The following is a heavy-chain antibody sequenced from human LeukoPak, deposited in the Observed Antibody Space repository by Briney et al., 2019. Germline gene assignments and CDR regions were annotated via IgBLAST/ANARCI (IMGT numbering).Heavy chain of an antibody. V-gene: IGHV3-23*01. D-gene: IGHD6-13*01. CDR2: INDSGGST. J-gene: IGHJ4*02. CDR3: AKGASSTWIDY. CDR1: GFTFSSYA. Sequence: GGSLRLSCAASGFTFSSYAMSWVRQAPGKGLEWVSAINDSGGSTLYAESVKGRFTMSRDNSKNTLYVQMNSLRAEDTAVYYCAKGASSTWIDYWGQGTLVTVSS.